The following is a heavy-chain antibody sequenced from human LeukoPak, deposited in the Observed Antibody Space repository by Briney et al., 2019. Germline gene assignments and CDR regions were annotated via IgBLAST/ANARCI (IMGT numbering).Heavy chain of an antibody. V-gene: IGHV3-23*01. Sequence: GALRLSCAASGFTFSSYGMSWVRQAPGKGLEWVSAISGSGGSTYYADSVKGRFTISRDNSKNTVYLQMNSLRAEDTAMYYCARGFRTTSFDYWGQGTLVTVSS. CDR3: ARGFRTTSFDY. J-gene: IGHJ4*02. D-gene: IGHD1-26*01. CDR2: ISGSGGST. CDR1: GFTFSSYG.